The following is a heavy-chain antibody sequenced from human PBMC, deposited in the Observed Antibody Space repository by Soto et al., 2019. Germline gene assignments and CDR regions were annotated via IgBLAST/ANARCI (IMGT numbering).Heavy chain of an antibody. J-gene: IGHJ3*02. D-gene: IGHD3-16*01. Sequence: QVQLVQSGAEVKKPGASVQVSCKASGYTFTSYDINWVRQATGQGLEWMGWMNPNSGNTGYAQKFQGRVTMTKNTAISTAYEELSSLGSEDTGVYYCFFVTFGGVISGAFGIWGQGTMGTVPS. CDR3: FFVTFGGVISGAFGI. CDR2: MNPNSGNT. CDR1: GYTFTSYD. V-gene: IGHV1-8*01.